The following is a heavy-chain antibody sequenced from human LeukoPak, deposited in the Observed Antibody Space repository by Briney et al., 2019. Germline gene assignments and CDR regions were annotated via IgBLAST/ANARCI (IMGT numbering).Heavy chain of an antibody. Sequence: ASVKVSCKASGYTFTGYYMHWVRQAPGQGLEWMGWINPNSGGTNYAQKFQGWVTMTRDTSISTAYMELSRLRSDDTAVYYCARGRQSSTSFAVADYWGQGTLVTVSS. CDR2: INPNSGGT. CDR1: GYTFTGYY. D-gene: IGHD2-2*01. J-gene: IGHJ4*02. CDR3: ARGRQSSTSFAVADY. V-gene: IGHV1-2*04.